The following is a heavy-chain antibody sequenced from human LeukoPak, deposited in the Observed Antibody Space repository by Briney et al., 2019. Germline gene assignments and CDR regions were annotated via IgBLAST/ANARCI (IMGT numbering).Heavy chain of an antibody. CDR2: FYYSGSS. V-gene: IGHV4-59*08. CDR3: ARARHVIVGATDFDY. CDR1: GDSISGYY. D-gene: IGHD1-26*01. Sequence: SETLSLTCTVSGDSISGYYWSWVRQPPGKGLEWIGFFYYSGSSNYNPSLKSRVTMSLDTSKNQFSLNLRSVTAADTAVYYCARARHVIVGATDFDYWGQGTLVTVSS. J-gene: IGHJ4*02.